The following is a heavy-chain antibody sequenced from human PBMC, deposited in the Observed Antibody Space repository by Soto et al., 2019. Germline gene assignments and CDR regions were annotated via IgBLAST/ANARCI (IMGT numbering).Heavy chain of an antibody. Sequence: PGGSLRLSCAASGFTFSSYGMHWVRQAPGKGLEWVAVIWYDGSNKYYADSVKGRFTISRDNPKNTLYLQMNSLRAEDTAVYYCARVYRPYYGMDVWGQGTTVTVSS. J-gene: IGHJ6*02. V-gene: IGHV3-33*01. CDR1: GFTFSSYG. CDR2: IWYDGSNK. D-gene: IGHD5-12*01. CDR3: ARVYRPYYGMDV.